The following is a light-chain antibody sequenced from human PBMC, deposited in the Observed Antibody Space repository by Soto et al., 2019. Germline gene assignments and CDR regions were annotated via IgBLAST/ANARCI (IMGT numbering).Light chain of an antibody. CDR1: QSISNSY. J-gene: IGKJ2*01. Sequence: ELVLTQSPGTLSLSPGERATLSCRASQSISNSYLAWYQQKPGQAPRLVIHGISTRATGVPDRCSGGGSGTDFSLTISRLEPEDFAVYYCQQYDSSPYTFGQGTKLEIK. CDR2: GIS. V-gene: IGKV3-20*01. CDR3: QQYDSSPYT.